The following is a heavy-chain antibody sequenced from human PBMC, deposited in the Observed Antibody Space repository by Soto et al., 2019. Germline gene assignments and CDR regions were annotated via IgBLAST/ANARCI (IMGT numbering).Heavy chain of an antibody. J-gene: IGHJ3*02. V-gene: IGHV3-72*01. Sequence: VQLVESGGGLVQPGGSLRLSCVASGSTFSDQYMDWVRQAPGKGLEWXGRIANKVNGYTTEYAPSVKGRFSISRDDSXXXXXXXXXXXXXXXXXXXXXXXXXXXXXXXXFDIWGQGTGVTVSS. CDR1: GSTFSDQY. CDR3: XXXXXXXXXXXFDI. CDR2: IANKVNGYTT.